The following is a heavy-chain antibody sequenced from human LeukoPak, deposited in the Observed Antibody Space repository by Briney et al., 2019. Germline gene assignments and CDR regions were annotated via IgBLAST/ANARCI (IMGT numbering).Heavy chain of an antibody. CDR3: ARAAAEWNYRYYFDY. D-gene: IGHD1-7*01. CDR1: GFTFSSYW. CDR2: IKQDGSEK. Sequence: GGSLRLSCAASGFTFSSYWMNWVRQAPGKGLEWVANIKQDGSEKYYVDSVKGRFTISRDNAKNSLYLQMNSLRAEDTAVYYCARAAAEWNYRYYFDYWGQGTLVTVSS. V-gene: IGHV3-7*01. J-gene: IGHJ4*02.